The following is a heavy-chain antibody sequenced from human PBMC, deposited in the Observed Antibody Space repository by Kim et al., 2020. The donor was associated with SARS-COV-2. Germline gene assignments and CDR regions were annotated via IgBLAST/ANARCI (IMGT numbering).Heavy chain of an antibody. Sequence: SETLSLTCTVSGGSISSYYWSWIRQPPGKGLEWIGYIYYSGSTNYNPSLKSRVTISVDTSKNQFSLKLSSVTAADTAVYYCARGQDIVVVPAAIGYYYYYYGMDVWGQGTTVTVSS. J-gene: IGHJ6*02. CDR3: ARGQDIVVVPAAIGYYYYYYGMDV. D-gene: IGHD2-2*01. CDR1: GGSISSYY. V-gene: IGHV4-59*01. CDR2: IYYSGST.